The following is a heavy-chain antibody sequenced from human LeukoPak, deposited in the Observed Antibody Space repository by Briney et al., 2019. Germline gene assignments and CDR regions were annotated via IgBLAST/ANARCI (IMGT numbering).Heavy chain of an antibody. D-gene: IGHD2-15*01. V-gene: IGHV4-39*01. CDR3: ARLRRSGGSVPGAFDY. CDR2: IYYSGST. J-gene: IGHJ4*02. Sequence: SETLSLTCTVSGGSISSSSYYWGWIRQPPGKGLEWLGSIYYSGSTYYNPSLKSRVTISVDTSKNQFSLKLSSVTAADTAVYYCARLRRSGGSVPGAFDYWGQGTLVTVSS. CDR1: GGSISSSSYY.